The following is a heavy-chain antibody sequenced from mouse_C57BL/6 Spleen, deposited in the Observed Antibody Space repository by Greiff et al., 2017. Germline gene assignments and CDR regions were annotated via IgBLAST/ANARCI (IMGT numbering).Heavy chain of an antibody. D-gene: IGHD1-1*02. CDR1: GYTFTSSW. CDR3: ARSTPVDEGAWFAY. CDR2: INPSSGYT. V-gene: IGHV1-7*01. Sequence: VQLQQSGAELAKPGASVKLSCKASGYTFTSSWMNWVKQRPGQGLEWIGYINPSSGYTNYNQKFKGKATLTADKSSSTAYMQLSSLTYEDSAVYYCARSTPVDEGAWFAYWGQGTLVTVSA. J-gene: IGHJ3*01.